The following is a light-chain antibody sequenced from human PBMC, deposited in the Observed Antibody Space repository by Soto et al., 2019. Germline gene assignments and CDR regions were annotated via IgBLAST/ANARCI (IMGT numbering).Light chain of an antibody. CDR3: SSYAGSSNVV. CDR1: SSDDGGDND. CDR2: EVS. J-gene: IGLJ2*01. Sequence: QSVLTQPPSASGSPGQSVTISCTGTSSDDGGDNDVSWYQQHPGKAPKLMIYEVSKRPSGVPARFSGSTSGNAASLTVSALQAADEDDYYCSSYAGSSNVVFGGGTKVTVL. V-gene: IGLV2-8*01.